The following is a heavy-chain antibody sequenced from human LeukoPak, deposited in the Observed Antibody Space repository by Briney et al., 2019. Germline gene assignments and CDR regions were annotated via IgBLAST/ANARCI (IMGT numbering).Heavy chain of an antibody. V-gene: IGHV4-34*01. CDR2: INHSGST. CDR3: ARGRSSSLARYYYYYMDV. D-gene: IGHD6-6*01. J-gene: IGHJ6*03. CDR1: GGSFSGYY. Sequence: SETLSLTYAVYGGSFSGYYWSWIRQPPGKGLEWIGEINHSGSTNYNPSLKSRVTISVDTSKNQFSLKLSSVTAADTAVYYCARGRSSSLARYYYYYMDVWGKGTTVTVSS.